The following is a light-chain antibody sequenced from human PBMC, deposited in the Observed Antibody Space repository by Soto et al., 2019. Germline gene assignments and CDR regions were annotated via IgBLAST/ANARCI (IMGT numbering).Light chain of an antibody. CDR2: EVT. J-gene: IGLJ3*02. V-gene: IGLV2-14*01. CDR1: NSDIGRYDH. CDR3: ATWDDSLNGRV. Sequence: QSALTQPASVSGSPGQSITISCTGSNSDIGRYDHVSWYQHHPGRAPKLLISEVTKRPSGISDRFSGSKSGYTASLTISGLQAEDEADYFCATWDDSLNGRVFGGGTKLTVL.